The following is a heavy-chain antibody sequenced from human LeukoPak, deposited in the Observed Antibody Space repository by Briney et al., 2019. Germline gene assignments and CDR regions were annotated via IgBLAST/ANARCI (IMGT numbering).Heavy chain of an antibody. CDR3: ANYGSGNFKFDY. CDR1: GFTFSSYA. D-gene: IGHD3-10*01. Sequence: PGGSLRFSCAASGFTFSSYAMHWVRQAPGKGLEWVAVISYDGSNKYYADSVKGRFTISRDNSKNTLYLQMNSLRAEDTAIYYCANYGSGNFKFDYWGQGTLVTVSS. J-gene: IGHJ4*02. V-gene: IGHV3-30*04. CDR2: ISYDGSNK.